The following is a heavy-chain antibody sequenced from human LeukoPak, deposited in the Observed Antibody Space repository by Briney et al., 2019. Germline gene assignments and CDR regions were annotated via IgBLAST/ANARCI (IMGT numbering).Heavy chain of an antibody. D-gene: IGHD6-19*01. CDR3: VRRLRGWSSGFDY. J-gene: IGHJ4*02. V-gene: IGHV3-13*04. CDR2: IGAAGEM. Sequence: GGSLRLSCAASGLTFSSYGMHWVRQATGKGLEWVSTIGAAGEMFYPGSVKGRFTISRDDAKNSMYLQMNSLRAGDTAVYYCVRRLRGWSSGFDYWGQGILVTVSS. CDR1: GLTFSSYG.